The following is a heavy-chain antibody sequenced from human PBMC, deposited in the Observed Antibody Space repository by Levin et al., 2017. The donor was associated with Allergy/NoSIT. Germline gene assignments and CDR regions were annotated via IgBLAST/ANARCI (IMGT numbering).Heavy chain of an antibody. CDR3: AKDFGEVAVAGILDY. CDR2: ISYDGSNK. CDR1: GFTFSSYG. V-gene: IGHV3-30*18. J-gene: IGHJ4*02. Sequence: GESLKISCAASGFTFSSYGMHWVRQAPGKGLEWVAVISYDGSNKYYADSVKGRFTISRDNSKNTLYLQMNSLRAEDTAVYYCAKDFGEVAVAGILDYWGQGTLVTVSS. D-gene: IGHD6-19*01.